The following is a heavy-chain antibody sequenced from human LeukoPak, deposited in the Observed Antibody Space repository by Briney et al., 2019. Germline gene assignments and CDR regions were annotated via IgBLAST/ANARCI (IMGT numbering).Heavy chain of an antibody. CDR2: ISYDGSNN. J-gene: IGHJ4*02. CDR3: ARALYDYVWGSY. Sequence: GGFLRLSCAASGFTFSSYAMHWVRQAPGKGLEWVAVISYDGSNNYYADSVKGRFTISRDNSKNTLYLQMNSLRAEDTAVYYCARALYDYVWGSYWGQGTLVTVSS. D-gene: IGHD3-16*01. V-gene: IGHV3-30-3*01. CDR1: GFTFSSYA.